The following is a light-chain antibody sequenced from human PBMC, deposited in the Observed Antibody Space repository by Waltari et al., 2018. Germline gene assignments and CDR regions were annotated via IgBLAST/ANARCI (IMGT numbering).Light chain of an antibody. J-gene: IGLJ2*01. CDR3: QVWDSSSDHVV. CDR2: DDS. Sequence: SYVLTQPPSVSVAPGKTARITCGGNNIGSKSVHWYQQKPGQAPVLVVYDDSDRPSGVPERFSGSNSGNPATLTSSRVVAGDEADYYCQVWDSSSDHVVFGGGTKLTVL. CDR1: NIGSKS. V-gene: IGLV3-21*03.